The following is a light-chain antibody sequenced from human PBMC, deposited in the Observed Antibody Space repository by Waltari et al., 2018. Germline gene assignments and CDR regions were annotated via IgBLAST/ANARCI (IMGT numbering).Light chain of an antibody. CDR1: DSNIGAGSD. Sequence: QSVLTQPPSVSGAPGQRVTISCTGSDSNIGAGSDVTWYQQLPGTAPKLLIYGNTNRPSGVPDRFSGSKSGTSGSLAITGLQAEDEAYYYCQSYDRSLTGSWVFGGGTKLTVL. CDR3: QSYDRSLTGSWV. J-gene: IGLJ3*02. CDR2: GNT. V-gene: IGLV1-40*01.